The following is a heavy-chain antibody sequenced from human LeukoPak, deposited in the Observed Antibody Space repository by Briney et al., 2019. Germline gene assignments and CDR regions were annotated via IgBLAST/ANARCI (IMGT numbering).Heavy chain of an antibody. CDR1: GGTGRSDA. V-gene: IGHV1-69*05. D-gene: IGHD2-15*01. CDR3: ARALCSGGSCYSGSYYYYYMDV. CDR2: IIPIFGTA. Sequence: AGKGSCRACGGTGRSDAISGRRQAPGQGLEWMGGIIPIFGTANYAQKFQGRVTITTDESTSTAYMELSSLRSEDTAVYYCARALCSGGSCYSGSYYYYYMDVWGKGTTVTVSS. J-gene: IGHJ6*03.